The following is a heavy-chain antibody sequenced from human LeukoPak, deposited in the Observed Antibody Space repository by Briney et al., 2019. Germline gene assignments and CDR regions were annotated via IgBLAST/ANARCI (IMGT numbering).Heavy chain of an antibody. CDR1: GFPFSAYE. D-gene: IGHD3-16*01. CDR2: ISTSGSSI. V-gene: IGHV3-48*03. J-gene: IGHJ4*02. CDR3: ARDQGGVGY. Sequence: PGGSLRLSCAASGFPFSAYEMNWVRQAPGKGLEWVSYISTSGSSIYYADSVKGRFTISRDNAKNSLNLQMNSLRAEDTAVYYCARDQGGVGYWGQGTLVTVSS.